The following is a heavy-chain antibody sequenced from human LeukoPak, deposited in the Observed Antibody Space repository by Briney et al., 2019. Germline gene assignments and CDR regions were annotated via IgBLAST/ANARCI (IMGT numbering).Heavy chain of an antibody. J-gene: IGHJ4*02. Sequence: PGGSLRLSCAASGFTFSSYSMNWVRQAPGKGLEWVSYISSSSSTIYYADSVKGRFTISRDNAKNSLYLQMNSLRAEDTAVYYCARDIQQLSGVYFGYWGQGTLVTVSS. V-gene: IGHV3-48*01. CDR2: ISSSSSTI. D-gene: IGHD6-13*01. CDR1: GFTFSSYS. CDR3: ARDIQQLSGVYFGY.